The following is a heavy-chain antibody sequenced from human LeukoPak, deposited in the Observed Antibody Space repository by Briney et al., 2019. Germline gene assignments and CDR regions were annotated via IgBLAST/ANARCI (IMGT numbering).Heavy chain of an antibody. CDR2: IYYSGST. V-gene: IGHV4-39*07. CDR1: GGSISSSSYH. CDR3: ARSPNWNDVLPHDY. Sequence: SETLSLTCTVSGGSISSSSYHWGWIRQPPGKGLEWIGSIYYSGSTYYNPSLKSRVTISVDTSKNQFSLKLSSVTAADTAVYYCARSPNWNDVLPHDYWGQGTLVTVSS. J-gene: IGHJ4*02. D-gene: IGHD1-1*01.